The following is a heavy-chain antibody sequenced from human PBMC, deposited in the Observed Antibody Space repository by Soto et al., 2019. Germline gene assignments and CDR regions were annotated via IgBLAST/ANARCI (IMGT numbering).Heavy chain of an antibody. D-gene: IGHD5-18*01. CDR2: IHYNGNT. CDR1: RDSISVYF. Sequence: HSGTLALSCTSSRDSISVYFWSLARKPPGRGLEWIGNIHYNGNTKYNPALKSRVTISVDTSKSQFSLKLSSVTAADTAVYYCAKDSGYNYGYFRWFDPWGQGTLVTVSS. V-gene: IGHV4-59*01. J-gene: IGHJ5*02. CDR3: AKDSGYNYGYFRWFDP.